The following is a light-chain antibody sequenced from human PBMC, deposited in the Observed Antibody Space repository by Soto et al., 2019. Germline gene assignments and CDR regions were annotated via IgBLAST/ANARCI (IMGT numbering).Light chain of an antibody. CDR3: QQYNNWPRT. Sequence: EIVMTQSPASLCLCPGEGGSLXCRASQSVNSNVAWLQQNLGQAPRRLISGTSTRAHGSPARFSGSGSGTDFTRTISSLQFEDFAVYYCQQYNNWPRTFGQGTKVDIK. CDR2: GTS. CDR1: QSVNSN. J-gene: IGKJ1*01. V-gene: IGKV3-15*01.